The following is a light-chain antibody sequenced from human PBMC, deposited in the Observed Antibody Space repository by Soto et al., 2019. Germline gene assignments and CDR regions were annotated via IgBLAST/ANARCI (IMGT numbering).Light chain of an antibody. V-gene: IGLV2-14*03. CDR2: DVS. Sequence: QSVLTQPASVSGSPGQAITISCTGTSSDVGGYNSVSWYQHHPGKAPKLMIFDVSDRPSGVSSRFSGSKSGNTASLTISGLQAEDEADYYCSSYTTSSTPHYVFGPGTKVTV. J-gene: IGLJ1*01. CDR1: SSDVGGYNS. CDR3: SSYTTSSTPHYV.